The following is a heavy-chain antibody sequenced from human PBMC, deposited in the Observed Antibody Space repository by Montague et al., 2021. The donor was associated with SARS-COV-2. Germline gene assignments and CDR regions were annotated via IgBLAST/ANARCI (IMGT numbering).Heavy chain of an antibody. CDR1: GGSISSRLYY. V-gene: IGHV4-39*01. CDR3: ARLIGGGSGSYYGVFDF. Sequence: SETLSLTCTVSGGSISSRLYYWGWIRQPPGKGLEWLGSNDYRGSTYSNPSLKSRVTISLDTSKNQFSLNLSSVTAADTAVYYCARLIGGGSGSYYGVFDFWGQGSLVAVSS. D-gene: IGHD3-10*01. J-gene: IGHJ4*02. CDR2: NDYRGST.